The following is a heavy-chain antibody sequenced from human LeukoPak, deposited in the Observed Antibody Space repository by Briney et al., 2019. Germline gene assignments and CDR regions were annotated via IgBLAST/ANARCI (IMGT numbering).Heavy chain of an antibody. Sequence: GGSLRLSCAASGFTFSTYSMNWVRQAPGKGLEWVSSISNAGTYTHYADPVKGRFTISRDNAKNTLYLQMNSLRAEDTAVYYCAGLTGDAIDYWGQGNLVTVSS. CDR1: GFTFSTYS. D-gene: IGHD7-27*01. J-gene: IGHJ4*02. V-gene: IGHV3-21*01. CDR2: ISNAGTYT. CDR3: AGLTGDAIDY.